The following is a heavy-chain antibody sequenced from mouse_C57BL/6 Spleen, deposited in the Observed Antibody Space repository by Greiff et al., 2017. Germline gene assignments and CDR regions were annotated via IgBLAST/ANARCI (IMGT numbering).Heavy chain of an antibody. J-gene: IGHJ2*01. CDR2: IHPNSGST. D-gene: IGHD1-1*01. CDR1: GYTFTSYW. Sequence: QVQLQQPGAELVKPGASVKLSCKASGYTFTSYWMHWVKQRPGQGLEWIGMIHPNSGSTNYNEKFKSKATLTVDKSSSTAYMQLSSLTSEDSAVYYCARGRITTVVSFDYWGQGTTLTVSS. CDR3: ARGRITTVVSFDY. V-gene: IGHV1-64*01.